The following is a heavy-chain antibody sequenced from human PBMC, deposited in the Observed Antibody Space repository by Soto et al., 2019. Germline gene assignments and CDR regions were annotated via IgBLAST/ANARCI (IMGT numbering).Heavy chain of an antibody. V-gene: IGHV5-51*01. CDR1: GYIFTTYW. J-gene: IGHJ4*02. D-gene: IGHD1-1*01. CDR2: IYPGHSDV. CDR3: ATTPYNSDFYMYF. Sequence: GXSLKIACQASGYIFTTYWLGWLRQMPGKGLEWVGIIYPGHSDVRYGPSFQGQVIISADTSTNTAYLQWGSLKASDTAMYYCATTPYNSDFYMYFWGPGTLVT.